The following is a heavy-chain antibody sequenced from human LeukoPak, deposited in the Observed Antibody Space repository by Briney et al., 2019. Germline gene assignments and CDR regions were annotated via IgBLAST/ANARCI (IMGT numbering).Heavy chain of an antibody. Sequence: PSLKVSCKASGYTFTGYYMHWVRQAPGQGLEWMGWINPNSGGTNYAQKFQGRVTMTRDTSISTAYMELSRLRSDDTAVYYCARSPTQQLDPFDYWGQGTLVTVSS. CDR3: ARSPTQQLDPFDY. CDR1: GYTFTGYY. V-gene: IGHV1-2*02. D-gene: IGHD6-13*01. CDR2: INPNSGGT. J-gene: IGHJ4*02.